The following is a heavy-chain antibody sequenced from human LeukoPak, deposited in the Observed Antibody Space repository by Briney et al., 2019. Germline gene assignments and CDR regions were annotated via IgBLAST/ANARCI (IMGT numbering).Heavy chain of an antibody. CDR3: VREYSRSVVAGSRPDL. V-gene: IGHV4-34*01. CDR1: GGSFSGYL. CDR2: MYYRGTT. D-gene: IGHD2-21*01. Sequence: PSETLSLTCGVSGGSFSGYLWSWIRQSPGKGLEWIGSMYYRGTTYENSSLKSLVTLSIDTSKNQFSLKLTSVTAADTGVYYCVREYSRSVVAGSRPDLWGQGLLVTASS. J-gene: IGHJ4*02.